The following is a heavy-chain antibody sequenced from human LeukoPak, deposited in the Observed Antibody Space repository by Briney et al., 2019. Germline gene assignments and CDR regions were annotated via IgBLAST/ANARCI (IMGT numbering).Heavy chain of an antibody. Sequence: PSETLSLTCAVYGGSFSGYYWSWIRQPPGKGLEWIGEINHTGSTNYNPSLKSRVTISADTSKNQFSLKLSSVTAADTALYYCARHVYHTSTDYWGQGTLVTVSS. J-gene: IGHJ4*02. CDR2: INHTGST. V-gene: IGHV4-34*01. CDR3: ARHVYHTSTDY. D-gene: IGHD2-2*01. CDR1: GGSFSGYY.